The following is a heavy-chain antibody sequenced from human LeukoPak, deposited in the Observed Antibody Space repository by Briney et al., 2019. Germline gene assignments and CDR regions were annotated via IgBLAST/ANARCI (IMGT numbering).Heavy chain of an antibody. CDR2: ISSSSTTI. D-gene: IGHD6-6*01. J-gene: IGHJ4*02. CDR3: ASWGYSKYSSSTNDYLDY. V-gene: IGHV3-48*01. Sequence: GGSLRLSCAASGFTFSSYSMNWVRQAPGKGLEWVSHISSSSTTIYYADSVKGRFTISRDNAKNSLYLQMNSLGAEDTAVYFCASWGYSKYSSSTNDYLDYWGQGTLVTVSS. CDR1: GFTFSSYS.